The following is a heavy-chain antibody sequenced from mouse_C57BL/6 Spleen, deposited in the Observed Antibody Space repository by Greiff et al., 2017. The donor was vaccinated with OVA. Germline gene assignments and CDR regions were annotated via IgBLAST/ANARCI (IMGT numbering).Heavy chain of an antibody. CDR1: GFTFSDYG. Sequence: VQRVESGGGLVKPGGSLKLSCAASGFTFSDYGMHWVRQAPEKGLEWVAYISSGSSTIYYADTVKGRFTISRDNAKNTLFLQMTSMRSEDTAMYYCARGDYYGSRYAVDYWGQGTSVTVSS. J-gene: IGHJ4*01. CDR3: ARGDYYGSRYAVDY. D-gene: IGHD1-1*01. V-gene: IGHV5-17*01. CDR2: ISSGSSTI.